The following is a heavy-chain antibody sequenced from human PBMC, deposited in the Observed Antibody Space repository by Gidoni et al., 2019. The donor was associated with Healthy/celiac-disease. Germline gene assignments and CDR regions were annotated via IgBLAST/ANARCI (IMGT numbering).Heavy chain of an antibody. CDR3: ARANDYGDYGGVFLDY. Sequence: GYYWSWIRQHPGKGLEWIGYIYYSGSTYYNPSLKSRVTISVDTSKNQFSLKLSSVTAADTAVYYCARANDYGDYGGVFLDYWGQGTLVTVSS. CDR1: GYY. J-gene: IGHJ4*02. D-gene: IGHD4-17*01. V-gene: IGHV4-31*02. CDR2: IYYSGST.